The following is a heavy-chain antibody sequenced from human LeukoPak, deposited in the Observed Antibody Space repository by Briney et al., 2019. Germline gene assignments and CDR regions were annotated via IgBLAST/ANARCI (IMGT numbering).Heavy chain of an antibody. CDR1: DDSITIYY. CDR2: IDHTGST. Sequence: SETLALTCPVSDDSITIYYWTWLRQPPGKGLAGVGYIDHTGSTNYNPPLLSGGTISRIKSKNHFSLELSSATAADTAVYFCARGRVSSSTWYSTYYYYFYMDVWGKGTTVTVSS. V-gene: IGHV4-59*01. CDR3: ARGRVSSSTWYSTYYYYFYMDV. D-gene: IGHD6-13*01. J-gene: IGHJ6*03.